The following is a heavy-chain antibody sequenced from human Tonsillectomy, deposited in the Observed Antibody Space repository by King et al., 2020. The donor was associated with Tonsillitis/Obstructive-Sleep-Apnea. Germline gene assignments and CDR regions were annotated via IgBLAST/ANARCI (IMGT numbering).Heavy chain of an antibody. D-gene: IGHD3-10*01. V-gene: IGHV3-30*04. J-gene: IGHJ3*02. CDR3: ARDYRGDRGAFDI. CDR1: GFTFSSYV. CDR2: ISNDGTNK. Sequence: VQLVESGGGVVQPGRSLRLSCAASGFTFSSYVMHWVRQGPGKGLEWVAVISNDGTNKYHADSVKGRFTISRDNSKNTLYLQMTSLRAEATAVYYCARDYRGDRGAFDIWGQGTMVTVSS.